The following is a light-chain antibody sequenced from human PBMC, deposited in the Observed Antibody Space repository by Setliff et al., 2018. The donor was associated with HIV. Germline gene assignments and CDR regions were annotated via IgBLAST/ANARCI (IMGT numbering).Light chain of an antibody. J-gene: IGLJ1*01. CDR2: DVT. CDR3: CSNAARPTFYV. CDR1: SSDFGAYDY. V-gene: IGLV2-11*01. Sequence: QSVLPQPRSVSGSPGQSVTISCTGTSSDFGAYDYVSWYQQHPGKAPKLIIFDVTERPSGVPDRFSGSKSGNTASLTISGLQSADEADYYCCSNAARPTFYVFGTGTKGTVL.